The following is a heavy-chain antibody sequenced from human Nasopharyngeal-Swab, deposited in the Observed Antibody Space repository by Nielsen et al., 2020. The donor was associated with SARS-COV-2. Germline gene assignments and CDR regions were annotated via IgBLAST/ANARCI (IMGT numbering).Heavy chain of an antibody. J-gene: IGHJ4*02. CDR3: AKGSSSWTYDH. D-gene: IGHD6-13*01. V-gene: IGHV3-30*18. CDR2: ISYDGSNK. CDR1: GFTFSSYG. Sequence: GESLKISCAASGFTFSSYGMHWVRQAPGKGLEWVAVISYDGSNKYYADSVKGRFTISRDNSKNTLYLQMNSLRAEDTAVYYCAKGSSSWTYDHWGQGTLVRVSS.